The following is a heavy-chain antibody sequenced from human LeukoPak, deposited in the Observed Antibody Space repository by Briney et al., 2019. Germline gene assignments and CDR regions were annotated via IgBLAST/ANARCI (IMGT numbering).Heavy chain of an antibody. CDR1: GYSFTSYW. J-gene: IGHJ3*02. CDR2: IYPGDSDT. CDR3: AILGIIVVVPAANSDAFDI. Sequence: GESLKISCKGSGYSFTSYWIGWVRQMPGKGLEWMGIIYPGDSDTRYSPSFQGQVTISADKSISPAYLQWSSLKASDTAMYYCAILGIIVVVPAANSDAFDIWGQGTMVTVSS. V-gene: IGHV5-51*01. D-gene: IGHD2-2*01.